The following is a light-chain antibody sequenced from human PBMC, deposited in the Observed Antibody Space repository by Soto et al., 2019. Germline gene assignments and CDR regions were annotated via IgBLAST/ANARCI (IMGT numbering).Light chain of an antibody. CDR1: QTVSSN. Sequence: EIVLTQSPAALSVSPGERATLSCRASQTVSSNLAWYQQKPGQAPRLLIYGASTRATGIPVRFSGSASGTEFTLTISSLQSEDFTVYYCQQYNKWPLTFGQRTKVDIK. V-gene: IGKV3-15*01. CDR2: GAS. CDR3: QQYNKWPLT. J-gene: IGKJ1*01.